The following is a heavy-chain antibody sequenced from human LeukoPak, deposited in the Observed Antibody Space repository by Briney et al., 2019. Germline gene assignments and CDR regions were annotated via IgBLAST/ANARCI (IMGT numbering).Heavy chain of an antibody. CDR1: GGSISSYY. CDR2: IHYSGNT. J-gene: IGHJ3*02. CDR3: AREGAFDI. Sequence: PSETLSLTCTVSGGSISSYYWSWIRQPPGKGQEWIGYIHYSGNTNYNPSLKSRVTISVDTSKNQFSLKLSSVTAADTAVYYCAREGAFDIWGQGTMVTVSS. V-gene: IGHV4-59*01.